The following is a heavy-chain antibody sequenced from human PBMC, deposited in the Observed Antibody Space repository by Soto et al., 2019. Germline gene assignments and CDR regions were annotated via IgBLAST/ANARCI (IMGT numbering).Heavy chain of an antibody. J-gene: IGHJ6*02. CDR3: ARKGYIGNFGLDV. CDR2: ISISKGKT. D-gene: IGHD5-12*01. CDR1: CYTFSNYD. Sequence: SVKVSVKASCYTFSNYDVAWVRRAPGQGLQWMGWISISKGKTYYEQSLQGRVTMTTDTVTTTAYMEVRSLRSDETAVYYCARKGYIGNFGLDVWGQGTTVTVSS. V-gene: IGHV1-18*01.